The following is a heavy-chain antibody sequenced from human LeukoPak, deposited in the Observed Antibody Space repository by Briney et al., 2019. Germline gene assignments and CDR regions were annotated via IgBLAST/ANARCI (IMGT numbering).Heavy chain of an antibody. V-gene: IGHV3-9*03. CDR1: GFIFDDYA. D-gene: IGHD3-9*01. CDR2: ITWNSGTR. J-gene: IGHJ4*02. CDR3: AKASGYTRFNTPRDH. Sequence: GGSLRLSCAASGFIFDDYAMHWVRQVPGKGLEWVSGITWNSGTRGYAACVKGRFTISRDNAKRSLYLQMNSLRAEDMGLYYCAKASGYTRFNTPRDHWDQGTLVTVSS.